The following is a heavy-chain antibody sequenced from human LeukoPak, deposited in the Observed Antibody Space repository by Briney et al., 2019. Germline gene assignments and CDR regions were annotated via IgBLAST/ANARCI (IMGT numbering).Heavy chain of an antibody. D-gene: IGHD6-13*01. CDR3: ARGGIAAAGIPLRI. J-gene: IGHJ3*02. CDR2: IYDSGST. V-gene: IGHV4-59*01. Sequence: PSEPLSLTCTVSGGSISNYYWSWLRQLPGKGLEWIGYIYDSGSTNYNPSLKSRVTISVDTSKNQFSLKVTSVTAADTAVYYCARGGIAAAGIPLRIWGQGTMVTVSS. CDR1: GGSISNYY.